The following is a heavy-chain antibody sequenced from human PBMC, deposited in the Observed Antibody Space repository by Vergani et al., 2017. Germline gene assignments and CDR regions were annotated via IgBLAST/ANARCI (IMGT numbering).Heavy chain of an antibody. CDR2: IIPIFGTA. CDR3: ARGSRAALRANAFDI. CDR1: GYTFTNYY. J-gene: IGHJ3*02. Sequence: QVLLVQSGAEVKKPGASVRVSCKTSGYTFTNYYIHWVRQAPGQGLEWMGGIIPIFGTANYAQKFQGRVTITADESTSTAYMELSSLRSEDTAVYYCARGSRAALRANAFDIWGQGTMVTVSS. V-gene: IGHV1-69*01. D-gene: IGHD2-15*01.